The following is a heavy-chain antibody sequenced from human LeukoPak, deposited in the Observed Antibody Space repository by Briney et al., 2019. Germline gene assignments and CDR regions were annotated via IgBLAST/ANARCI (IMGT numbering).Heavy chain of an antibody. CDR3: ATYSDTFYFDC. Sequence: GESLNISCKGSGCNFTSYWIAWVRQMPGRGLEWMGIIYPGDSDTRYSPSFQGQVIISADKSISTAYLQWSSLKASDTAIYYCATYSDTFYFDCWGQGTLVTVSS. J-gene: IGHJ4*02. V-gene: IGHV5-51*01. CDR2: IYPGDSDT. CDR1: GCNFTSYW. D-gene: IGHD3-16*01.